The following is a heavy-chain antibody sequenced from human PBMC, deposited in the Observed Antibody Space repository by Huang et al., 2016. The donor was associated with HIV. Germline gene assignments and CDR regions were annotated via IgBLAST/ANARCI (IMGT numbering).Heavy chain of an antibody. J-gene: IGHJ5*02. CDR3: ASASIAARRWFDP. CDR1: GGSMSSYY. CDR2: IYYSGGT. D-gene: IGHD6-6*01. V-gene: IGHV4-59*01. Sequence: QVQLQESGPGLVKPSETLSLTCTVSGGSMSSYYWRWIRQPPGKGLEWIGYIYYSGGTNYDPSRKSRVTISVDTSKNQFSRRLSSVTAADTAVYYWASASIAARRWFDPWGQGSLVTVSS.